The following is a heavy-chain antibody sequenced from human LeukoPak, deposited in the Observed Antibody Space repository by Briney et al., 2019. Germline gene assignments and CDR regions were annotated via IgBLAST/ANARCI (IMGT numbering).Heavy chain of an antibody. J-gene: IGHJ5*02. V-gene: IGHV4-34*01. D-gene: IGHD6-13*01. CDR2: INHSGST. Sequence: SETLSLTCTVSGGSISSYYWSWIRQPPGKGLEWIGEINHSGSTNYNPSLKSRVTISVDTSKNQFSLKLSSVTAADTAVYYCANCAYSSSWYWFDPWGQGTLVTVSS. CDR1: GGSISSYY. CDR3: ANCAYSSSWYWFDP.